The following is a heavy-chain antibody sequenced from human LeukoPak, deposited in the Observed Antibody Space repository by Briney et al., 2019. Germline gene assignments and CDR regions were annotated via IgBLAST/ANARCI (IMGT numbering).Heavy chain of an antibody. J-gene: IGHJ4*02. D-gene: IGHD3-10*01. CDR2: IIPIFGTA. CDR1: GYTFTSYG. Sequence: GASVKVSCKASGYTFTSYGISWVRQAPGQGLEWMGGIIPIFGTANYAQKFQGRVTITADESTSTAYMELSSLRSEDTAVYYCASRITMVRGVTNHFDYWGQGTLVTVSS. V-gene: IGHV1-69*13. CDR3: ASRITMVRGVTNHFDY.